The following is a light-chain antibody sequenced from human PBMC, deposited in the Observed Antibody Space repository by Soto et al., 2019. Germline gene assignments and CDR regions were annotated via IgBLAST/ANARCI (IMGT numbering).Light chain of an antibody. CDR2: GAS. CDR1: QSVSSY. CDR3: QQYGSSPGT. Sequence: EIVLTQSPGTLSLSPGERATLSCRASQSVSSYLAWYQQKPGQAPRLLISGASTRATGIPDRFSGSGSGTDFPLTISRLEPDDSGVYYRQQYGSSPGTFGGGTKVEIK. V-gene: IGKV3-20*01. J-gene: IGKJ4*01.